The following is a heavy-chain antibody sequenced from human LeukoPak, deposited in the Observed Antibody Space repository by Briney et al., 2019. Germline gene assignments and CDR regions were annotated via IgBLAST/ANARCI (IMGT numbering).Heavy chain of an antibody. Sequence: ASVKVSCKASGYTFTSYYMHWVRQAPGQGLEWMGIINPSGGSTSYAQKFQGRVTMTRDTSTSTVYMELSSLRSEDTAVYYCVLAPNSNWFDFWGQGTLVTVSS. J-gene: IGHJ4*02. CDR2: INPSGGST. D-gene: IGHD2-15*01. V-gene: IGHV1-46*01. CDR3: VLAPNSNWFDF. CDR1: GYTFTSYY.